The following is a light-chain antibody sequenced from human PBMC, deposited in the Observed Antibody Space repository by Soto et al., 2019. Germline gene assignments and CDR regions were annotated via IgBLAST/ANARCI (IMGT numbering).Light chain of an antibody. J-gene: IGKJ4*01. V-gene: IGKV3-20*01. CDR1: QSISSSY. Sequence: EIVLTQSPGTLSLSPGERATLSCRASQSISSSYLAWYQQKPGQAPRLLIYGASTRATGIPDRFSGSGSGTDFTLTISRLESDDFATYYCQQYNTYSSLTFGGGTKVEIK. CDR2: GAS. CDR3: QQYNTYSSLT.